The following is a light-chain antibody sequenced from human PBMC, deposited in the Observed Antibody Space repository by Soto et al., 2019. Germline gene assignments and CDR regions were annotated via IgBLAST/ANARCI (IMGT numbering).Light chain of an antibody. Sequence: PMTQSPSSMSAYVGARVTITCRASQGISSHLAWYQHRPGKAPKLLIYKASSLESGVPSRFSGSGSGTDFTLTISRLEPDEFAVDDGKRYGGPSWTVGKGTKVAIK. J-gene: IGKJ1*01. CDR1: QGISSH. V-gene: IGKV1-13*02. CDR2: KAS. CDR3: KRYGGPSWT.